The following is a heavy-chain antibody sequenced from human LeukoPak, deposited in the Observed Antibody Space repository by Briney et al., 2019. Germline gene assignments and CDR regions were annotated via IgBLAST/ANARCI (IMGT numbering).Heavy chain of an antibody. CDR2: VSAYNGNT. CDR3: ARSYYYDASGYSQNDAFDI. V-gene: IGHV1-18*01. Sequence: ASVKVSCKASGYTFTNYGISWVRQAPGQGLEWMGWVSAYNGNTNYAQNLQGRVTMTTDTSTSTAYVELRSLRSDDTAVYYCARSYYYDASGYSQNDAFDIWGQGTMVTVSS. CDR1: GYTFTNYG. D-gene: IGHD3-22*01. J-gene: IGHJ3*02.